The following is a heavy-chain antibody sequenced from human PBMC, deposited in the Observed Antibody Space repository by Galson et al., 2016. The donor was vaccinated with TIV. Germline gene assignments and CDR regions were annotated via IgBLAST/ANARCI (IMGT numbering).Heavy chain of an antibody. Sequence: SLRLSCAVSGVSFTTYGMHWVRQAPGKGLSWVAFLRYDGTNPRYADSVKGRFTISRDNSKNTVYLQMNSLRPDDTAVYYCAKDGARDIYIIDYWGQGIMVTVSS. CDR1: GVSFTTYG. CDR2: LRYDGTNP. V-gene: IGHV3-30*02. D-gene: IGHD5-24*01. CDR3: AKDGARDIYIIDY. J-gene: IGHJ4*02.